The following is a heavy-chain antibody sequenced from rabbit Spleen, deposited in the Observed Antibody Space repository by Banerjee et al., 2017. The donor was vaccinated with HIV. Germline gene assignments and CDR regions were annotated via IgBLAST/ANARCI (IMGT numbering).Heavy chain of an antibody. CDR3: VREAGYSGYGDANL. J-gene: IGHJ4*01. D-gene: IGHD7-1*01. CDR2: IDPLFGTT. Sequence: QEQLKETGGGLVQPGGSLTLSCKASGFDFSSYGVSWVRQAPGKGLEWIGYIDPLFGTTYYANWVNGRFTISSHNAQNTLYLQLNSLTAADTATYFCVREAGYSGYGDANLWGQGTLVTVS. CDR1: GFDFSSYG. V-gene: IGHV1S47*01.